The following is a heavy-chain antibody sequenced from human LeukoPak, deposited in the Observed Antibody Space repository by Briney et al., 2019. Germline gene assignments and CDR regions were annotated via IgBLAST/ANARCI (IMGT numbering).Heavy chain of an antibody. CDR3: ARIVGGSYYDY. V-gene: IGHV1-69*01. CDR2: IIPIFGTA. D-gene: IGHD1-26*01. CDR1: GGTFSSYA. Sequence: PVRVSRKAPGGTFSSYAISWVRQAPGQGLEWMGGIIPIFGTANYAQKFQGRVTITADESTSTAYMELSSLRSEDTAVYYCARIVGGSYYDYWGEGTVVSVSS. J-gene: IGHJ4*03.